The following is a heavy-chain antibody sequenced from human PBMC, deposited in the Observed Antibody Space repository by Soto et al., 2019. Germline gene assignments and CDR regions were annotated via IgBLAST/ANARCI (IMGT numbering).Heavy chain of an antibody. CDR2: IKSKTDGGTT. J-gene: IGHJ4*02. D-gene: IGHD1-26*01. CDR1: GFTFDKVW. CDR3: TTGRDDLLY. Sequence: EVQLVESGGGLVKPGGSLRLSCAVSGFTFDKVWMNWVRQAPGKGLEWVGRIKSKTDGGTTDYAAPVKGRFTISRDDSQNMLYLQMNSLKTEDTGMYSCTTGRDDLLYWGQGTLVTVSS. V-gene: IGHV3-15*07.